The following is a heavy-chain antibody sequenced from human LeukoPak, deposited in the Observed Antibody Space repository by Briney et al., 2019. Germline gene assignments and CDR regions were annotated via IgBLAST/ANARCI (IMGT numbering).Heavy chain of an antibody. Sequence: LGGSLRLSCAASGFTFSRYWMHWVRQAPGKGLVWVSCIKSDGGSTSIADSAKGRFTISRDNAKNTVYLQMNSLRAEDTAVHYCVRDNRSYNFDYWGQGTLVTVSS. CDR2: IKSDGGST. V-gene: IGHV3-74*01. CDR3: VRDNRSYNFDY. J-gene: IGHJ4*02. D-gene: IGHD1-26*01. CDR1: GFTFSRYW.